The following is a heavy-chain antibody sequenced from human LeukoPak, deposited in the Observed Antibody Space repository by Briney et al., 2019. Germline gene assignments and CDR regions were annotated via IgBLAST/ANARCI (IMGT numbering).Heavy chain of an antibody. J-gene: IGHJ4*02. D-gene: IGHD4-23*01. CDR3: ARSSGTVADY. CDR2: MSTYNTKT. CDR1: GYSVSTYG. Sequence: ASVKVSCKTSGYSVSTYGITGVRQAPGQGVEGRGWMSTYNTKTNYEQKLQGRGTMTTDTETRKAYMELRSLRSDDTAIYYCARSSGTVADYWGQGTLVTVSS. V-gene: IGHV1-18*01.